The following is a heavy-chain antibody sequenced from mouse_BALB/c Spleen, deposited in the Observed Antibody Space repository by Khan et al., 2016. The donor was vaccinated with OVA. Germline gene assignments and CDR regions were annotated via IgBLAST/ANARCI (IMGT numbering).Heavy chain of an antibody. Sequence: EVQLQESGPGLVKPSQSLSLTCTVTGYSITSEFAWNWIRQFPGNKLEWMGYISYSGNTRYNPSLKSLISITRATSRNQFFLQLNSVTTEDTATYDCARKDYYDYEPFPYWGQGTLVTVSA. V-gene: IGHV3-2*02. CDR2: ISYSGNT. CDR3: ARKDYYDYEPFPY. J-gene: IGHJ3*01. CDR1: GYSITSEFA. D-gene: IGHD2-4*01.